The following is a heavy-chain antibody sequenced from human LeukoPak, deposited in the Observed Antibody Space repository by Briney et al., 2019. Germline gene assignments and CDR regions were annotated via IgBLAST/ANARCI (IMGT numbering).Heavy chain of an antibody. CDR3: ARDNWYYGDLKYYFDY. CDR1: GGSISSSNW. J-gene: IGHJ4*02. D-gene: IGHD4-17*01. Sequence: SETLSLTCAVSGGSISSSNWWSWVRQPPGKGLEWIGEIYHSGSTNYNPSLKSRVTISVDKSKNQFSLKLSSVTAEDTAVYYCARDNWYYGDLKYYFDYWGQGTLVTVSS. V-gene: IGHV4-4*02. CDR2: IYHSGST.